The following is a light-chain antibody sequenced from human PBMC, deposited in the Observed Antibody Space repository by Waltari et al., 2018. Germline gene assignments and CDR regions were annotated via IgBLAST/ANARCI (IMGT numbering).Light chain of an antibody. V-gene: IGLV1-40*01. CDR1: TSNIRADYD. J-gene: IGLJ2*01. CDR2: GNS. Sequence: QSVLTQPPSVSGAPGQRVTISCTGSTSNIRADYDVHWYQQLPGTAPKLLIYGNSNRPSGVPDRFSGSKSGTSASLAITGLQAEDEADYYCQSFDSSLSVVFGGGTKLTVV. CDR3: QSFDSSLSVV.